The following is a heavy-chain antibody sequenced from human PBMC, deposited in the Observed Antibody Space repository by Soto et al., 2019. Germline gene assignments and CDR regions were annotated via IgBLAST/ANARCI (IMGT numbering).Heavy chain of an antibody. D-gene: IGHD6-19*01. CDR3: ARALGELSSGWYLAY. CDR1: GYTFTGYY. J-gene: IGHJ4*02. V-gene: IGHV1-2*04. Sequence: ASVKVSCKASGYTFTGYYMHWVRQAPGQGLEWMGWINPNSGGTNYAQKFQGWVTMTRDTSISTAYMELSRLRSDDTAVYYCARALGELSSGWYLAYWGQGTLVTVSS. CDR2: INPNSGGT.